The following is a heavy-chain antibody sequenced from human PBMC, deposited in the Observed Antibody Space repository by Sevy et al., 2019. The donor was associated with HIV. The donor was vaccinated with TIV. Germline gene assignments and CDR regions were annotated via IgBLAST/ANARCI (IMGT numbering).Heavy chain of an antibody. J-gene: IGHJ4*02. CDR2: VSISGPNT. CDR3: AKEWTQLSDWCSELDH. Sequence: GGSLRLSCAASGFTFSNYAMSWVRQAPGKGLEWVSSVSISGPNTYYADSVKGRFTISRDNSKNTMYLQMNSLRAEDTAVYYCAKEWTQLSDWCSELDHWGQGSLVTVSS. V-gene: IGHV3-23*01. D-gene: IGHD3-9*01. CDR1: GFTFSNYA.